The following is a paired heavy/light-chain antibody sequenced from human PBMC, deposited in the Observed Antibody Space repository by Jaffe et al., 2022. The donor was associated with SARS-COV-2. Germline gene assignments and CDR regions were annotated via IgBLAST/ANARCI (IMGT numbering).Light chain of an antibody. V-gene: IGLV3-1*01. J-gene: IGLJ1*01. CDR2: QDS. CDR3: QAWDSSTACV. CDR1: KLGDKY. Sequence: SYELTQPPSVSVSPGQTASITCSGDKLGDKYACWYQQKPGQSPVLVIYQDSKRPSGIPERFSGSNSGNTATLTISGTQAMDEADYYCQAWDSSTACVFGTGTKVTVL.
Heavy chain of an antibody. Sequence: QLQLQESGPGLVKPSETLSLTCTVSGGSISSSSYYWGWIRQPPGKGLEWIGSIYYSGSTYYNPSLKSRVTISVDTSKNQFSLKLSSVTAADTAVYYCARRSPYCGGDCYSGAFDIWGQGTMVTVSS. V-gene: IGHV4-39*01. CDR3: ARRSPYCGGDCYSGAFDI. D-gene: IGHD2-21*02. CDR2: IYYSGST. CDR1: GGSISSSSYY. J-gene: IGHJ3*02.